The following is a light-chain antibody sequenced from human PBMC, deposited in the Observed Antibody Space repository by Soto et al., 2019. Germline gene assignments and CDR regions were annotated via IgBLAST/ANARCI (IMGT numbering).Light chain of an antibody. CDR2: DVS. Sequence: QSVLTQPPSVSGSPGQSVAISCTGTSSDVGGSNGVSWYQQPPGTAPKLMIYDVSNRPSGVPDRFSGSKSGSTASLTISGLQAEDEGDYYCSSYTSSSTYVFGTGTKVTVL. V-gene: IGLV2-18*02. CDR1: SSDVGGSNG. J-gene: IGLJ1*01. CDR3: SSYTSSSTYV.